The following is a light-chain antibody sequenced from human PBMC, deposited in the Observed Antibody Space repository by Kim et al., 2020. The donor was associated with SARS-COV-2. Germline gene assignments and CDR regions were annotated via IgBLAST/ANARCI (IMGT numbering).Light chain of an antibody. Sequence: PGERATPSCRASQSVSSSNLAWYQQKPGQPPRLLMYDASSRATGIPDRFSGSGSGTDFTLTISRLEPEDFAVYYCQQYGSTPLTFGGGTKVDIK. CDR2: DAS. CDR3: QQYGSTPLT. CDR1: QSVSSSN. J-gene: IGKJ4*01. V-gene: IGKV3-20*01.